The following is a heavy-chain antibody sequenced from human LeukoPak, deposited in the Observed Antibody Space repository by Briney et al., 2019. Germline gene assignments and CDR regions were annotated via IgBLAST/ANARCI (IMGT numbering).Heavy chain of an antibody. Sequence: TGGSLRLFCAASGFTFSDYYMSWIRQAPGKGLEWVSYISSSGSTIYYADSVKGRFTISRDNAKNSLYLQMNSLRAEDTAVYYCARYGTMVRGVILNWFDPWGQGALVTVSS. CDR1: GFTFSDYY. V-gene: IGHV3-11*04. CDR2: ISSSGSTI. CDR3: ARYGTMVRGVILNWFDP. J-gene: IGHJ5*02. D-gene: IGHD3-10*01.